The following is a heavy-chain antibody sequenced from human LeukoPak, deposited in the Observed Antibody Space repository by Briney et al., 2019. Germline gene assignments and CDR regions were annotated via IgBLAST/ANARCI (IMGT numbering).Heavy chain of an antibody. CDR3: ARQGDAFDI. CDR1: GGSISSSSYY. J-gene: IGHJ3*02. V-gene: IGHV4-39*07. Sequence: PSETLSLTCTVSGGSISSSSYYWGWIRQPPGKGLEWIGSIYYSGSTHYNPSLKSRVTISVDTSKNQLSLKLSSVTAADTAVYYCARQGDAFDIWGQGTMVTVSS. CDR2: IYYSGST.